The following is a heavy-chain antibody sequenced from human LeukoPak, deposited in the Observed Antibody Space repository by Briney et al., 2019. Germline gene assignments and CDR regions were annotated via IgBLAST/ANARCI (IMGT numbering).Heavy chain of an antibody. D-gene: IGHD3-22*01. Sequence: PSETLSLTCTVSGGSISSGDYYWSWIRQPPGKGLEWIGYIYYSGSTNYNPSLKSRVTISVDTSKNQFSLKLSSVTAADTAVYYCARGHISEWLLLTYFDYWGQGTLVTVSS. CDR2: IYYSGST. CDR1: GGSISSGDYY. CDR3: ARGHISEWLLLTYFDY. V-gene: IGHV4-61*08. J-gene: IGHJ4*02.